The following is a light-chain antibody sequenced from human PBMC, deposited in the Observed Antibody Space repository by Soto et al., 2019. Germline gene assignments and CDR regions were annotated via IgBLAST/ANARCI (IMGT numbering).Light chain of an antibody. Sequence: EIVLTQSPATLSLSPGERATLSCRASQSVSSFLAWYQQKPGQAPRLLIYDASNRAPGIPARFSGSGSGTEFTLTISSLQSEDFAVYYCQQYNNWLWTFGQGTKVEIK. V-gene: IGKV3-11*01. CDR2: DAS. J-gene: IGKJ1*01. CDR3: QQYNNWLWT. CDR1: QSVSSF.